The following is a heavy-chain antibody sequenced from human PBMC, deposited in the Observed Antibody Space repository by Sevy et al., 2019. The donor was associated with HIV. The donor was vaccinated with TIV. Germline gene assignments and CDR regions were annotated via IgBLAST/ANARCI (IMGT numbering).Heavy chain of an antibody. D-gene: IGHD3-10*01. J-gene: IGHJ3*02. CDR3: AKDLAYGSGTGAFDI. V-gene: IGHV3-23*01. CDR1: GFTFSSYA. Sequence: GGSLRLSCAASGFTFSSYAMSWVRQAPGKGLEWVSAISGSGGSTYYADSVKGRFTISRDNSKNTLYLQMNSLRAEDTAVYYGAKDLAYGSGTGAFDIWGQGTMVTVSS. CDR2: ISGSGGST.